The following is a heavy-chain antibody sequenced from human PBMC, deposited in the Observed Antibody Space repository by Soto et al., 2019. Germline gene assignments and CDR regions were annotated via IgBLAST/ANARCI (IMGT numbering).Heavy chain of an antibody. V-gene: IGHV1-69*12. CDR1: GGSFSSYA. J-gene: IGHJ4*02. CDR2: IIPIFGTA. CDR3: ARGGRVGATTYFDY. D-gene: IGHD1-26*01. Sequence: QVQLVQSGAEVKKPGSSVKVSCKASGGSFSSYAISWVRQAPGQGLEWMGGIIPIFGTANYAQKFQGRVTITADESTSTAYMELSSLRSEDTAVYYCARGGRVGATTYFDYWGQGTLVTVSS.